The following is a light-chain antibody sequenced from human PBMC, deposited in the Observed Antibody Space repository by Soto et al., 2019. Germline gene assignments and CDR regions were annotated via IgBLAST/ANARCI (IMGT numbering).Light chain of an antibody. J-gene: IGKJ4*01. CDR2: DTS. V-gene: IGKV3-15*01. Sequence: EVVMRQSPATLSVSPGKGATLSCRASQGIGDTLAWYQHKPGHTPRLLIYDTSTRATGVPTRFSGSRSGAECTLTINSLQPEDFAVYYCQPYNNWPLTFGGGTKVDIK. CDR1: QGIGDT. CDR3: QPYNNWPLT.